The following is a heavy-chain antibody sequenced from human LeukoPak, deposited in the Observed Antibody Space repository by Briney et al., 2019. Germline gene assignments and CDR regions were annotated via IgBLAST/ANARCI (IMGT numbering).Heavy chain of an antibody. CDR2: IVVGSGNT. V-gene: IGHV1-58*01. Sequence: TSVKVSCKASGFTFTSSAVQWVRQARGQRLEWIGWIVVGSGNTNYAQTFQERVTITRDMSTSTAYMELSSLRSEDTAVYYCAALDYDILTGYYKDYYFDYWGQGTLVTVSS. J-gene: IGHJ4*02. D-gene: IGHD3-9*01. CDR3: AALDYDILTGYYKDYYFDY. CDR1: GFTFTSSA.